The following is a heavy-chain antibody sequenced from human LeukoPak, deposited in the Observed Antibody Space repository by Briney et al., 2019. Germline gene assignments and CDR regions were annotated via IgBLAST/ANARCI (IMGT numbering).Heavy chain of an antibody. V-gene: IGHV4-61*02. D-gene: IGHD4-17*01. CDR2: IYISGST. CDR1: GGSISSGSYY. CDR3: ARGTIDYGVYPPWFDP. Sequence: PSETLSLTCTVSGGSISSGSYYWSWIRQPAGKGLEWIGRIYISGSTNCNPSLKSRVTISVDTFKNQFSLNLSSVTAADTAVYYCARGTIDYGVYPPWFDPWGQGTLVTVSS. J-gene: IGHJ5*02.